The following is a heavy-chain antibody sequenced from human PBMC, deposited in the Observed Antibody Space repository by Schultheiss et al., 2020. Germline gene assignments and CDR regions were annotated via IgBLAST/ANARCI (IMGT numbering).Heavy chain of an antibody. V-gene: IGHV3-7*01. CDR3: ARSPWDLNYGLDV. Sequence: WGSLRLSCAASGFTFTNDWMTWVRQTPGKELEWVANIKQDGSEKYYVDSVKGRFTISADNAKNSMYLQMNSLRAEDTAVYYCARSPWDLNYGLDVWGQGTTVTVSS. CDR2: IKQDGSEK. CDR1: GFTFTNDW. J-gene: IGHJ6*02. D-gene: IGHD1-26*01.